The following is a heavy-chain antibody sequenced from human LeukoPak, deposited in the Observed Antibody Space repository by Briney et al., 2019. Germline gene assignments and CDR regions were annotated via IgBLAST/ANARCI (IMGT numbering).Heavy chain of an antibody. CDR1: GFTFDDYG. CDR2: INWNGGST. J-gene: IGHJ4*02. Sequence: GGSLRLSCAASGFTFDDYGMSWVRQAPGKGLEWVSGINWNGGSTGYADSVKGRFTISRDNAKNSLYLQMNSLRAEDTALYYCARAAGSSSTEYYFDHWGQGTLVTVSS. V-gene: IGHV3-20*04. D-gene: IGHD6-6*01. CDR3: ARAAGSSSTEYYFDH.